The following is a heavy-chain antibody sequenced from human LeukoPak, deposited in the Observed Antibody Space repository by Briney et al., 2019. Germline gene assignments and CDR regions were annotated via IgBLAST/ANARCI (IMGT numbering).Heavy chain of an antibody. V-gene: IGHV4-39*01. CDR2: NYYNEST. CDR3: ARGYSTGTPFFDY. Sequence: SETLSPTCTVSGGPMSSRSYYWGWIRQSPGKGLEWIGSNYYNESTYYNPSSKSQVTIHVDMSENQFSLRLNSVTAADTAVYYCARGYSTGTPFFDYWGQGILVTVSS. D-gene: IGHD2-8*02. CDR1: GGPMSSRSYY. J-gene: IGHJ4*02.